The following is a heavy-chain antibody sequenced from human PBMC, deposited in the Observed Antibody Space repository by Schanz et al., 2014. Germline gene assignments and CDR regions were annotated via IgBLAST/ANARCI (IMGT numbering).Heavy chain of an antibody. D-gene: IGHD4-17*01. V-gene: IGHV1-2*02. CDR2: INPNSGAA. J-gene: IGHJ4*02. CDR1: GYTFTSNG. CDR3: ARELRLEYYFDY. Sequence: QVQLVQSGAEVKEPGASVKVSCKASGYTFTSNGITWVRQAPGQGLEWMGWINPNSGAANYAQKFQGRVTLTRDTSRSTAYMELSRLTSDDTAFYYCARELRLEYYFDYWGQGTQVTVSS.